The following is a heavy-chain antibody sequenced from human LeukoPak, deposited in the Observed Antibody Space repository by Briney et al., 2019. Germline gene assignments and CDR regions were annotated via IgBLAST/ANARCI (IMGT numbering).Heavy chain of an antibody. V-gene: IGHV4-61*02. Sequence: SPSETLSLTCTVSGGSISSGSYYWSWIRQPAGKGLEWIGRIYTSGSTNYNPSLKSRVTISVDTSKNQFSLKLSSVTAADTAVYYCARARYYYDSSGYSPRFFDYWGQGTLVTVSS. CDR3: ARARYYYDSSGYSPRFFDY. D-gene: IGHD3-22*01. CDR2: IYTSGST. J-gene: IGHJ4*02. CDR1: GGSISSGSYY.